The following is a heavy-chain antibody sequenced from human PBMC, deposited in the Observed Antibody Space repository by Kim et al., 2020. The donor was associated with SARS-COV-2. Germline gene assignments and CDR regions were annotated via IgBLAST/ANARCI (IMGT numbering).Heavy chain of an antibody. D-gene: IGHD6-19*01. J-gene: IGHJ4*02. CDR3: ARQSDAGSGWCPGFY. Sequence: SETLSLTCTVSGGSISSSSYYWGWIRQPPGKGLEWIGSIYYSGSTYYNPSLKSRVTISVDTSKNQFSLKLSSVTAADTAVYYCARQSDAGSGWCPGFYWGQGTLVTVSS. CDR2: IYYSGST. V-gene: IGHV4-39*01. CDR1: GGSISSSSYY.